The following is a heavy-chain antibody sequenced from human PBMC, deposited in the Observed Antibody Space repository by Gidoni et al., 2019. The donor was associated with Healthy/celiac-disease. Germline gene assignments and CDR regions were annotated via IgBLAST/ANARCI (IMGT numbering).Heavy chain of an antibody. CDR3: ERQSYCSSTSCYKYGGSHYYYYGMDV. D-gene: IGHD2-2*02. J-gene: IGHJ6*02. CDR1: GYSVTIYW. V-gene: IGHV5-51*01. Sequence: ELPLVQSGAEVKTQGESLQIPCKASGYSVTIYWIRWVRQMPGKGLEWMGIIYPGESDTRYSPSVQGQVNISADKSSSTAYLQGSSLKASDTAMYYCERQSYCSSTSCYKYGGSHYYYYGMDVWAQGTTVTVSS. CDR2: IYPGESDT.